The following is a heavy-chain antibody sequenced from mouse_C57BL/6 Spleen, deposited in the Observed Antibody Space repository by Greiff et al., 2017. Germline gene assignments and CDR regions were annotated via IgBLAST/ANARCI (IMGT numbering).Heavy chain of an antibody. V-gene: IGHV1-61*01. CDR2: IYPSDSET. CDR1: GYTFTSYW. CDR3: ARHYSNYDAMDY. Sequence: VQLQQPGAELVRPGSSVKLSCKASGYTFTSYWMDWVKQRPGQGLEWIGNIYPSDSETHYNQKFKDKATLTVDKSSSTAYMQLSSLTSEDSAVYYCARHYSNYDAMDYWGQGTSVTVSS. J-gene: IGHJ4*01. D-gene: IGHD2-5*01.